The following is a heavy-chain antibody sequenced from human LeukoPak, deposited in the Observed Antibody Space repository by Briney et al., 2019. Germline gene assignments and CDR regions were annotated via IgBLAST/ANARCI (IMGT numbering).Heavy chain of an antibody. J-gene: IGHJ4*02. CDR3: TTGRSYSSTWDYFDY. CDR1: GFTFSNAW. CDR2: IKSKTDSGTT. V-gene: IGHV3-15*01. Sequence: GGSLRLSCAASGFTFSNAWMSWVRQAPGKGLEWLGRIKSKTDSGTTDYAATVEGRFTISRDESKNTLYLQINSLKAEDTAVYYCTTGRSYSSTWDYFDYWGQGTLVTVSS. D-gene: IGHD6-13*01.